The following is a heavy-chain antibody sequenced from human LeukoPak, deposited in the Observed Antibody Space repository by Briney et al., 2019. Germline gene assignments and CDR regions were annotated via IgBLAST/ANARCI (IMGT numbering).Heavy chain of an antibody. CDR2: IYHSGST. V-gene: IGHV4-4*02. J-gene: IGHJ3*02. D-gene: IGHD2/OR15-2a*01. CDR1: GGSIRSSNW. CDR3: ARRRFYLDAFDI. Sequence: SGTLSLTCAVSGGSIRSSNWWSWVRQPPGKGLEWIGEIYHSGSTNYNPSLKSRVTISVDTSKNQFSLKLSSVTAADTAVYYCARRRFYLDAFDIWGQGTMVTVSS.